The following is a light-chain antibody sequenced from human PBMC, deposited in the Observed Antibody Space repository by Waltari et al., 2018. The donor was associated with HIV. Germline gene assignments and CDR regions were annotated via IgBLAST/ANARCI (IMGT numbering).Light chain of an antibody. Sequence: QSVLPQPPAASATPEPGVTIFCSGSGHHSRSNTVNWYQQLPGPAPKLLIYSNNQRPSGVPDRLSGSKSGTSASLAISGLQSEDEANYYCAAWDDSLIGPVFGGGTKLTVL. CDR3: AAWDDSLIGPV. J-gene: IGLJ3*02. CDR2: SNN. CDR1: GHHSRSNT. V-gene: IGLV1-44*01.